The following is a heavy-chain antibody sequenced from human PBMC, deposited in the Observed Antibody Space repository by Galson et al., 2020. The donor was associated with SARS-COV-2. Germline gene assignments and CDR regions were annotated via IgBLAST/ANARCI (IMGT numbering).Heavy chain of an antibody. CDR1: GFSLSNARMG. V-gene: IGHV2-26*01. CDR2: IFSNDEK. CDR3: TAGAAAGWFDP. J-gene: IGHJ5*02. D-gene: IGHD6-13*01. Sequence: SGPKLVKPTETLTLTCTVSGFSLSNARMGVSWIRQTPGKALEWLAHIFSNDEKSYSTSLKSRLTISKDTSKSQVVLTMTNMDPVDTATYYCTAGAAAGWFDPWGQGTLVTVSS.